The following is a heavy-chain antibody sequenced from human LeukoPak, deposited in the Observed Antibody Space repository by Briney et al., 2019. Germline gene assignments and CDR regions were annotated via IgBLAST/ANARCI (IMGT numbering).Heavy chain of an antibody. D-gene: IGHD6-13*01. CDR3: ARDSGVAAAGTGDY. Sequence: GGSLRLSCAASGFTFSSYSMNWVRQAPGKGLEWVSYISSSSSTIYYADSVKGRFTISRDNAKNSLYLQMNSLRAEDTAVYYCARDSGVAAAGTGDYWGQGTLVTVSS. J-gene: IGHJ4*02. CDR2: ISSSSSTI. V-gene: IGHV3-48*04. CDR1: GFTFSSYS.